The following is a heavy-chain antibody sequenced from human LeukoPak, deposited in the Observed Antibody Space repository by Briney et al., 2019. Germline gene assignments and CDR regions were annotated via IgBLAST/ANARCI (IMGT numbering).Heavy chain of an antibody. CDR3: ARPNRRGGVDNWFDP. J-gene: IGHJ5*02. V-gene: IGHV4-59*08. CDR1: GGSISSYY. CDR2: IYYSGST. D-gene: IGHD2-21*01. Sequence: SSETLSLTCTVSGGSISSYYWSWIRQPPGKGLEWIGYIYYSGSTNYNPSLKSRVTISVDTSKNQFSLKLSSVTAADTAVYYCARPNRRGGVDNWFDPWGQGTLVTVSS.